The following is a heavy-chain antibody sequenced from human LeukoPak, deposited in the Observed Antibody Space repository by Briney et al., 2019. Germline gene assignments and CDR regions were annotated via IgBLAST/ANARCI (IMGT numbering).Heavy chain of an antibody. V-gene: IGHV3-7*01. CDR3: AREHGDPYYFDY. CDR2: INQDGSEK. J-gene: IGHJ4*02. Sequence: GGSLRLSCAASGFTFSSYWMTWVRQAPGKGLEWVANINQDGSEKYYVDSVKGRFTISRDNAKNSLYLQMNSLRAEDTAVYYCAREHGDPYYFDYWGQGTLVTVSS. D-gene: IGHD4-17*01. CDR1: GFTFSSYW.